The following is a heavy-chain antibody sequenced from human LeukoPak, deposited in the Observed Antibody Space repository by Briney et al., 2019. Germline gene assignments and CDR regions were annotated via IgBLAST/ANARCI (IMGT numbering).Heavy chain of an antibody. CDR1: GYTFTGYY. V-gene: IGHV1-2*02. Sequence: ASVKVSCKASGYTFTGYYMHWVRQAPGQGLEWMGWINPNSGDTNFAQKFQGRVTMTRDTSISTVYMELSRLRSDDTAVYYCARGEPNSGTIDYWGQGTLVTVSS. D-gene: IGHD1-26*01. CDR3: ARGEPNSGTIDY. CDR2: INPNSGDT. J-gene: IGHJ4*02.